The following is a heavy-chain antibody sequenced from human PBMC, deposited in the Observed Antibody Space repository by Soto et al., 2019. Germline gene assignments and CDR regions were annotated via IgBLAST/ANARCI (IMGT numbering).Heavy chain of an antibody. V-gene: IGHV6-1*01. D-gene: IGHD3-10*01. CDR2: TYYRSKWYN. Sequence: KQSQTLSLTCAISGDSVSSNSAAWNWIRQSPSRGLEWLGRTYYRSKWYNDYAVSVKSRITINPDTSKNQFSLQLNSVTPEDTAVYYCARADHYYGSGRKRPNYSYYYYYMDVWGKGTTVTVSS. CDR1: GDSVSSNSAA. CDR3: ARADHYYGSGRKRPNYSYYYYYMDV. J-gene: IGHJ6*03.